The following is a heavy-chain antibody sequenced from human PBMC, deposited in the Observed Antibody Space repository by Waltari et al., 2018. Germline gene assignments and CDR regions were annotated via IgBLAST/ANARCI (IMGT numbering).Heavy chain of an antibody. CDR1: GDSISNSY. V-gene: IGHV4-4*07. J-gene: IGHJ4*02. Sequence: HLQESGPGLVKPSETLSLTCDVSGDSISNSYWSWIRQSAGKELEWIGRVYTSGSTNYNPALRGRITVSEDTSKNQISLKMNSVTAADTAVYYCARDRREDFGDYDSLFDYWGQGVLVTVSS. D-gene: IGHD4-17*01. CDR2: VYTSGST. CDR3: ARDRREDFGDYDSLFDY.